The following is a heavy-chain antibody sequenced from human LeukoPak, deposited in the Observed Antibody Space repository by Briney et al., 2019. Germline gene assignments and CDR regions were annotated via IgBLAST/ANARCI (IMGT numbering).Heavy chain of an antibody. D-gene: IGHD3-3*01. CDR3: AIEWLGIDY. J-gene: IGHJ4*02. CDR1: GFTFSSYA. Sequence: GGSLRLSCAASGFTFSSYAMSWVRQAPGKGLEWVSVIYSGGSTYYADSVKGRFTISRDNSKNTLYLQMNSLRAEDTAVYYCAIEWLGIDYWGQGTLVTVSS. CDR2: IYSGGST. V-gene: IGHV3-53*01.